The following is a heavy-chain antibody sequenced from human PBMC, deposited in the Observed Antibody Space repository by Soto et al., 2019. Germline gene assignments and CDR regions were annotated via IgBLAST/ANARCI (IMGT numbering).Heavy chain of an antibody. CDR2: IIPILGIA. CDR1: GGTFSSYT. J-gene: IGHJ6*02. Sequence: SVKVSCKASGGTFSSYTISWVRQAPGQGLEWMGRIIPILGIANYAQKFQGRVTITADKSTSTAYMELSSLRSEDTAVYYCARKSGYAPGPYYYYYGMDVWGQGTTVTVSS. D-gene: IGHD5-12*01. CDR3: ARKSGYAPGPYYYYYGMDV. V-gene: IGHV1-69*02.